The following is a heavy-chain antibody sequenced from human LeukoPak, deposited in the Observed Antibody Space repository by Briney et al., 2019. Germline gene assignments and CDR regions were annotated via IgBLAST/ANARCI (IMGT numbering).Heavy chain of an antibody. D-gene: IGHD5-24*01. CDR2: INHSRST. V-gene: IGHV4-34*01. Sequence: SETLSLTCAVYGGSFSGYYWSWIRQPPGKGLEWIGEINHSRSTNYNPSLKSRVTMSLDTSKNQLSLRLSSVTAADTAVFYCARHRAEMATITDDAFDIWGQGTMVTVSS. CDR3: ARHRAEMATITDDAFDI. CDR1: GGSFSGYY. J-gene: IGHJ3*02.